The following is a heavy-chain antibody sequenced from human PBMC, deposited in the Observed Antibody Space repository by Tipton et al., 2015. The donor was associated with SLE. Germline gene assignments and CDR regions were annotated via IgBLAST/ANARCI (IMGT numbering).Heavy chain of an antibody. J-gene: IGHJ4*02. D-gene: IGHD3-16*02. CDR2: INSGGNIV. CDR3: VRVLSGGYDY. CDR1: GFTFSSYW. Sequence: GSLRLSCAASGFTFSSYWMHWVRQASGKGLVWVSRINSGGNIVSYADSVKGRFTVSRDNAKNTLYLQMNSLRAEDTAAYYCVRVLSGGYDYWGQGALVTVSS. V-gene: IGHV3-74*01.